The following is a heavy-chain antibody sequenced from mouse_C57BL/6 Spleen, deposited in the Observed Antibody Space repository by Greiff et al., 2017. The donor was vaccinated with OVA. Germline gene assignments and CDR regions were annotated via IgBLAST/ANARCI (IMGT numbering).Heavy chain of an antibody. D-gene: IGHD2-3*01. V-gene: IGHV1-82*01. CDR2: IYPGDGDT. J-gene: IGHJ4*01. CDR3: AIRLYDSYSYAMDY. Sequence: QVQLQQSGPELVQPGASVKISCKASGYAFSSSWMNWVKQRPGKGLEWIGRIYPGDGDTNYNGKFKGKATLTADTSSSTAYMQLSSLTSENSAVYFCAIRLYDSYSYAMDYWGQGTSVTVSS. CDR1: GYAFSSSW.